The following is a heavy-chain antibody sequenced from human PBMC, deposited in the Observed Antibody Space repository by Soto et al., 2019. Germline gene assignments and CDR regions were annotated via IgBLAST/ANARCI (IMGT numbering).Heavy chain of an antibody. CDR1: GFALSGHA. V-gene: IGHV3-48*01. CDR2: ITSSGTTT. CDR3: ARDPYGDHGLDY. J-gene: IGHJ4*02. Sequence: DVQLVESGGGLVQPGGSLRLSCAASGFALSGHAINWVRQAPGMGLEWISYITSSGTTTHYADSVRGRFTISRDLAKNSLYLQMTSLRAEDTAVYYCARDPYGDHGLDYWGQGTLVTVSS. D-gene: IGHD4-17*01.